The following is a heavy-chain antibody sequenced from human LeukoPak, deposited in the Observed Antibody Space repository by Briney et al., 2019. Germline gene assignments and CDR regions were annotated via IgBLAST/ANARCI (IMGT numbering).Heavy chain of an antibody. V-gene: IGHV4-59*01. D-gene: IGHD7-27*01. CDR1: GGSISTYY. CDR2: VYNSGST. CDR3: ARGSGRYYFYGIDV. Sequence: SETLSLTCTVSGGSISTYYWSWIRQPPANKLEWIGHVYNSGSTNYNPSLKSRVTISMDTSKNQFSLQVSTVTAADTAVYYCARGSGRYYFYGIDVWGQGTTVTVSS. J-gene: IGHJ6*02.